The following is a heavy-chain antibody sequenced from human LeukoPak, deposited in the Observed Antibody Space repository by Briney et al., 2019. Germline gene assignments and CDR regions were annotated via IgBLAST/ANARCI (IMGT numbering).Heavy chain of an antibody. V-gene: IGHV3-64*01. Sequence: GGSLRLSRAASGFTFSSYAMHWVRQAPGKGLEYVSAISSNGGSTYHANSVKGRFTISRDNSKNTLYLQMGSLRAEDMAVYFCAKGVTTVTPPAYYFDYWGQGTLVTVSS. J-gene: IGHJ4*02. CDR3: AKGVTTVTPPAYYFDY. D-gene: IGHD4-11*01. CDR1: GFTFSSYA. CDR2: ISSNGGST.